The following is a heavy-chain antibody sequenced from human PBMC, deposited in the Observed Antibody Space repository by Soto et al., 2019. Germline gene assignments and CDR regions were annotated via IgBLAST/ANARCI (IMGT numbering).Heavy chain of an antibody. Sequence: EVQLLESGGGLVQPGGSLRLSCAASGFTFSSYAMSWVRQAPGKGLEWVSAISGSGGSTYYADSVKGRFTISRDNSKNTLYLQMNSLRAEDTAVYYCARVDYYGSGRQDYWGQGTLVTVSS. J-gene: IGHJ4*02. CDR2: ISGSGGST. CDR3: ARVDYYGSGRQDY. D-gene: IGHD3-10*01. CDR1: GFTFSSYA. V-gene: IGHV3-23*01.